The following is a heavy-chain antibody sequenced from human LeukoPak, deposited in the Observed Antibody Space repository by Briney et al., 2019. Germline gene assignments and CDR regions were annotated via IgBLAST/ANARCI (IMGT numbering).Heavy chain of an antibody. CDR3: ARSGYSSSWYEFLYGMDV. D-gene: IGHD6-13*01. Sequence: PGRSLRLSCAASGFTFSSYGMHWVRQAPGKGLEWVAVISYDGSNKYYADSVKGRFTISRDNSKNTLYLQMNSLRAEDTAVYYCARSGYSSSWYEFLYGMDVWGQGTTVTVSS. J-gene: IGHJ6*02. V-gene: IGHV3-30*03. CDR2: ISYDGSNK. CDR1: GFTFSSYG.